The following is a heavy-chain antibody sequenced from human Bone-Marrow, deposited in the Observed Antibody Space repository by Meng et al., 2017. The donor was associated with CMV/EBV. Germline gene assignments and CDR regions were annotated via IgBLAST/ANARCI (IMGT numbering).Heavy chain of an antibody. J-gene: IGHJ4*02. D-gene: IGHD3-10*01. CDR1: GGSSSNNNW. Sequence: SGGSSSNNNWWSWVRQPPGKGLEWIGEIFHSGSTNYNPSLKSRVIISVDRSKNHFSLKLNSVTAADTAVYYCARSMAGGLWFGELKGWGQGTLVTVSS. V-gene: IGHV4-4*02. CDR3: ARSMAGGLWFGELKG. CDR2: IFHSGST.